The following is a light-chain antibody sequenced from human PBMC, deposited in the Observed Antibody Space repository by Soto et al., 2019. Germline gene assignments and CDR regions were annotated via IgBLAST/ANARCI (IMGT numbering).Light chain of an antibody. J-gene: IGLJ1*01. V-gene: IGLV2-14*01. CDR1: SSDVGGYNY. CDR3: SSYTSSHTYV. Sequence: QSVLTQPASVSGSPGQSITISCTGTSSDVGGYNYVSWYQQHPGKAPKLMIYEVSNRPSGVSNRFSGSKSGNTASLTISGLQAEDEADYYCSSYTSSHTYVFGTGTKVT. CDR2: EVS.